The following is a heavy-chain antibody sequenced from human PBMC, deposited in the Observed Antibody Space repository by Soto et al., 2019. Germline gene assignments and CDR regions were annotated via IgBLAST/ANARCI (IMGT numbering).Heavy chain of an antibody. CDR1: GDSVSSNSAA. CDR3: ARQTEGPRWSGTLDY. CDR2: TYYRSKWYN. V-gene: IGHV6-1*01. Sequence: LSQTLSLTCAISGDSVSSNSAALNLIMQSPSRGLEWLGRTYYRSKWYNDYAVSVKSRITINPDTSKNQFSLQLNSVTPEDTAVYYCARQTEGPRWSGTLDYWGQGTLVTVSS. J-gene: IGHJ4*02. D-gene: IGHD3-3*01.